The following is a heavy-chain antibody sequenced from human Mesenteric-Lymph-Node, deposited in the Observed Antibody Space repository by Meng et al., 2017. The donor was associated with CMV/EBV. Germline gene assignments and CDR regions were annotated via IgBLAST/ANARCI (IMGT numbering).Heavy chain of an antibody. D-gene: IGHD3-10*01. CDR2: IRYDGSNK. CDR3: AKDKITMVRGVYGMDV. CDR1: VFTFSSYD. V-gene: IGHV3-30*02. Sequence: GESLKISCAASVFTFSSYDMHWVRQAPGKGLEWVAFIRYDGSNKYYADSMKGRFTISRDNSKNTLYLQMSSLRAEDTAVYYCAKDKITMVRGVYGMDVWGQGTTVTVSS. J-gene: IGHJ6*02.